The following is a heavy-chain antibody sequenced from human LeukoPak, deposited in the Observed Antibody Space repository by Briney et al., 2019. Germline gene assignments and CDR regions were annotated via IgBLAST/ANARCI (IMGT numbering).Heavy chain of an antibody. V-gene: IGHV1-3*01. J-gene: IGHJ6*02. D-gene: IGHD6-19*01. CDR1: GYTFINHA. CDR2: INAGNGNT. CDR3: ASGAVAGSEYYYYYYGMDV. Sequence: ASVKVSCKASGYTFINHAIHWVRQAPGQRLEWMGWINAGNGNTKYSQKFQGRVTITRDTSASTAYMELSSLRSEDTAVYYCASGAVAGSEYYYYYYGMDVWGQGTTVTVSS.